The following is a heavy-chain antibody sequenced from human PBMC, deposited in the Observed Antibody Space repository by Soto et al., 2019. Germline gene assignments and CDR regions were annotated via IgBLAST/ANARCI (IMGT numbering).Heavy chain of an antibody. Sequence: EVQLVESGGGLVQPGGSLRLSCAASGFTFSSYEMNWVRQAPGKGLEWVSYISSSGSTIYYADSVKGRFSISRDNAKNSLYLQMNSLRAEDTAVYYCARDESSGWYVGPDFWGQGTLVTGSS. CDR3: ARDESSGWYVGPDF. CDR1: GFTFSSYE. J-gene: IGHJ4*02. D-gene: IGHD6-19*01. V-gene: IGHV3-48*03. CDR2: ISSSGSTI.